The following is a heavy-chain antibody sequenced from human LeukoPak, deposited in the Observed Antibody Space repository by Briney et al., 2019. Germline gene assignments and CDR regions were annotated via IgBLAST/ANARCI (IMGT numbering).Heavy chain of an antibody. CDR2: IYYSGRT. D-gene: IGHD3-10*01. CDR1: GYSISSGYY. Sequence: SETLSLTCTVSGYSISSGYYWGWIRQPPGKGLEWIGSIYYSGRTYYNPSLKSRVTISLDTSNNQFSLKLNSVAAADTAVYYCARGPTYYYGSGSYFWFDPWGQGTLVTVSS. CDR3: ARGPTYYYGSGSYFWFDP. J-gene: IGHJ5*02. V-gene: IGHV4-38-2*02.